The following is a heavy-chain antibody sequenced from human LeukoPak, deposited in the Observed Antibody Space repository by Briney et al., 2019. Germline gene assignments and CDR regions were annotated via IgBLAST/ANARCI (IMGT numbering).Heavy chain of an antibody. CDR3: ARDGGSSGSYPY. D-gene: IGHD1-26*01. CDR2: INQDGSHK. Sequence: GGSLRLSCVASGFSFSNYWMSWVRQAPGKGLEWVANINQDGSHKDYVDSVKGRFTISRDNAKNSLFLQMNSLRVEDTALYYCARDGGSSGSYPYWGQGTLVTVSS. J-gene: IGHJ4*02. CDR1: GFSFSNYW. V-gene: IGHV3-7*01.